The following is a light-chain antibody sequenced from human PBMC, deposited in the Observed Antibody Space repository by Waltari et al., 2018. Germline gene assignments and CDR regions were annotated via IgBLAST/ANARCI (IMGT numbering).Light chain of an antibody. J-gene: IGKJ4*01. CDR3: QQYDSIVLT. CDR1: QSLSSIS. CDR2: GVS. V-gene: IGKV3-20*01. Sequence: ERATLSCRASQSLSSISLSWYQQKAGQPPRLLISGVSSRATGIPDRFSGSGSETDFTLTISRLEPGDFAVYYCQQYDSIVLTFGGGTKVEI.